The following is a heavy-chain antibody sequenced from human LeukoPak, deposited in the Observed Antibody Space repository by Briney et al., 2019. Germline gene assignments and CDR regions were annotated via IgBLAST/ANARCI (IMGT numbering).Heavy chain of an antibody. CDR1: GGSISSSSYY. J-gene: IGHJ5*02. CDR2: IYYSGST. CDR3: ARQLMDFDIVVVYWFDP. D-gene: IGHD2-2*01. Sequence: SETLSLTCTVSGGSISSSSYYWGWVRQPPGKGLEWIGSIYYSGSTYYNPSLKSRVTISVDTSKNQFSLKLSSVTAADTAVYYCARQLMDFDIVVVYWFDPWGQGTLVTVSS. V-gene: IGHV4-39*01.